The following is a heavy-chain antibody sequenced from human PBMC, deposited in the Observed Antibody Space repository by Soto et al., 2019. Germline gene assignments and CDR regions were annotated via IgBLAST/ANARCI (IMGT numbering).Heavy chain of an antibody. J-gene: IGHJ6*02. CDR3: ARALVGSCSSTNCPYYYYGMDV. V-gene: IGHV3-13*01. D-gene: IGHD2-2*01. Sequence: VGSLRLSCAASGFTFSSYDMHWVRQATGKGLEWVSAIGTAGDTYYPGSVKGRFTISRENAKNSLYLQMNSLRAGDTAVYYCARALVGSCSSTNCPYYYYGMDVWGQGTTVTVSS. CDR1: GFTFSSYD. CDR2: IGTAGDT.